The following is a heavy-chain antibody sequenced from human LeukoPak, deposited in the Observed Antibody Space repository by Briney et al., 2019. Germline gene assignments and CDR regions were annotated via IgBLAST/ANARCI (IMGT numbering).Heavy chain of an antibody. V-gene: IGHV4-39*01. D-gene: IGHD3-10*01. CDR2: IYYSGST. CDR1: GGSISSSSYY. CDR3: ARHDSRYGSRARHAIDM. Sequence: SETLSLTCTVSGGSISSSSYYWGWIRQPPGKGLEWIGSIYYSGSTYYNPSLKSRVTISVDTSKNQFSLKLSSVTAADTAVYYCARHDSRYGSRARHAIDMWGQGTMVTVSS. J-gene: IGHJ3*02.